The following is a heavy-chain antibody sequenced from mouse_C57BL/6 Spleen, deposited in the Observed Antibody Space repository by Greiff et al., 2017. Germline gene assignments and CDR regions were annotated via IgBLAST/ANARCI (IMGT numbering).Heavy chain of an antibody. CDR2: IDPSDSYT. Sequence: QVQLQQPGAELVMPGASVKLSCKASGYTFTSYWLHWVKPRPGQGLEWIGEIDPSDSYTNYNQKLKGKSTLTVDKSSSTAYMQLSSLTSEDSAVYYCARALDSSGPYYAMDYWGQGTSVTVSS. J-gene: IGHJ4*01. D-gene: IGHD3-2*02. CDR1: GYTFTSYW. CDR3: ARALDSSGPYYAMDY. V-gene: IGHV1-69*01.